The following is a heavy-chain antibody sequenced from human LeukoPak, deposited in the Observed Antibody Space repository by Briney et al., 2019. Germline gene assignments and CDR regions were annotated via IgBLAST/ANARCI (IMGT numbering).Heavy chain of an antibody. CDR2: ISPSGTTI. D-gene: IGHD2-2*01. CDR3: ARDPRGYCSSTSCYYGMDV. V-gene: IGHV3-48*04. CDR1: GFTFSRYS. Sequence: PGGSLRLSCAASGFTFSRYSMNWVRQAPGKGLEWVSYISPSGTTIYYADSVKGRFTISRDNAKNSLYLQMNSLRAEDTAVYYCARDPRGYCSSTSCYYGMDVWGQGTTVTVSS. J-gene: IGHJ6*02.